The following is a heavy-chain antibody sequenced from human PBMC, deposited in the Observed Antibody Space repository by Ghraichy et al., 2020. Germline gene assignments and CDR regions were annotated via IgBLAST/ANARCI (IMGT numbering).Heavy chain of an antibody. D-gene: IGHD3-22*01. Sequence: GGSLRLSCAASGFTFSSYAMSWVRQAPGKGLELVSAISGSGGSTYYADSVKGRFTISRDNSKNTLYLQMNSLRAEDTAVYYCAKDPGGSGYYSSNYFDYWGQGTLVTVSS. CDR3: AKDPGGSGYYSSNYFDY. CDR2: ISGSGGST. CDR1: GFTFSSYA. J-gene: IGHJ4*02. V-gene: IGHV3-23*01.